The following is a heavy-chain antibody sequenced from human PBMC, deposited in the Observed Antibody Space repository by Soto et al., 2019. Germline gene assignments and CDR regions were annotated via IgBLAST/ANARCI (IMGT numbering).Heavy chain of an antibody. D-gene: IGHD2-21*02. CDR1: GGLFSSYP. J-gene: IGHJ5*02. CDR2: IIPVFQTA. V-gene: IGHV1-69*01. Sequence: QEQLVQSGAEVKKPGSSVKVSCKASGGLFSSYPISWVRQVPGQGLEWMGGIIPVFQTAYYTQRFQGRVTITADESTNTAYMELSSLRSEDTAMYYCARAVGIGVTGLDLWGPGTFVTVS. CDR3: ARAVGIGVTGLDL.